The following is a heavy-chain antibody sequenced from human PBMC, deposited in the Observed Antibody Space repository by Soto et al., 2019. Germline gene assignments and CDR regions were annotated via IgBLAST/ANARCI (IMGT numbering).Heavy chain of an antibody. CDR1: GYKFPIYW. J-gene: IGHJ3*01. Sequence: PGESLKISCKGSGYKFPIYWLGWVRQMPGKGPEWTGTIYPGDSATIYSPSFQDHVTISADKSINTAYLQWSSLRASDTAIYYSARQDIVIVPAAPDYGAFDVWGQGTVVTVS. D-gene: IGHD2-2*01. CDR3: ARQDIVIVPAAPDYGAFDV. CDR2: IYPGDSAT. V-gene: IGHV5-51*01.